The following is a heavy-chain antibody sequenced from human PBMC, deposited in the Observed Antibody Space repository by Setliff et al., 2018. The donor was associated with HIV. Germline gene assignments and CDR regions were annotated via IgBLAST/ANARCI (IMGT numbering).Heavy chain of an antibody. Sequence: SETLSLTCAVSGGPINAISHYWVWIRQPPGRGLEWLGTISYSGSDYYNPSLMGRGTISLEMSRNEFSLNLTSVTATDAAVYFCARSNNLISFGGVVGYWGRGMLVTVSS. J-gene: IGHJ4*02. CDR1: GGPINAISHY. D-gene: IGHD3-16*01. V-gene: IGHV4-39*01. CDR2: ISYSGSD. CDR3: ARSNNLISFGGVVGY.